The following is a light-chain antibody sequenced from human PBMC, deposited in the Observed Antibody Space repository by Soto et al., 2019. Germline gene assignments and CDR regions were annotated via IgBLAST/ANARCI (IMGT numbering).Light chain of an antibody. CDR1: QSVSSTS. CDR3: QHYVTSSIT. J-gene: IGKJ5*01. CDR2: GAS. V-gene: IGKV3-20*01. Sequence: EVVLTQSPGTLSLSPGERVTILCLASQSVSSTSLAWYQQKPGQTPRLLIYGASSRATGTPDRLSGGGSGTHFTLTISRLEPEDFAVYYCQHYVTSSITFGQGTRLEMK.